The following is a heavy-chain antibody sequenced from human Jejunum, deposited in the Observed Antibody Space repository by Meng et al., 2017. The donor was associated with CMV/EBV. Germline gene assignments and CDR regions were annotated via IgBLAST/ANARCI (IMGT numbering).Heavy chain of an antibody. CDR1: SYA. V-gene: IGHV1-69*05. Sequence: SYAISWVRQAPGQGLEWMGKIIPMFGTPNYAQKFQGRVTITTEESTSTAYMEVRSLRYEDTAVYYCAKDVTGSGRPQYYYGLDVGGKGNTVTVSS. CDR2: IIPMFGTP. D-gene: IGHD6-19*01. CDR3: AKDVTGSGRPQYYYGLDV. J-gene: IGHJ6*04.